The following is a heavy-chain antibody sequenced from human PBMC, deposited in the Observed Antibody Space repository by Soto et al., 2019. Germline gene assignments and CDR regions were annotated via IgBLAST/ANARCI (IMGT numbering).Heavy chain of an antibody. D-gene: IGHD2-2*01. CDR2: ISAYNGNT. CDR1: GYTFTSYG. V-gene: IGHV1-18*01. J-gene: IGHJ6*02. CDR3: ASGEGCSSTSCYYYYGMDV. Sequence: GASVKVSCKASGYTFTSYGISWVRQAPGQGLEWMGWISAYNGNTNYAQKLQGRVTMTTDTSTSTAYMELRSLRSDDTAVYYCASGEGCSSTSCYYYYGMDVWGQGTTVTVSS.